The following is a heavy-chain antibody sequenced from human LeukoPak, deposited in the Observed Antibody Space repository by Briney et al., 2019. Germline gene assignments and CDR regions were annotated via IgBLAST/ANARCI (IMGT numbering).Heavy chain of an antibody. J-gene: IGHJ2*01. Sequence: SETLSLTCTVSGGSIRNQFWSWIRQSPGKELEWIGYVYSSERVDYNPSLNSRVTMSVDTFKNEFSLRLTSVTAADTAVYYCVRHHGSWTDRYFDLWGRGTLVTVSS. D-gene: IGHD6-13*01. CDR2: VYSSERV. V-gene: IGHV4-4*09. CDR1: GGSIRNQF. CDR3: VRHHGSWTDRYFDL.